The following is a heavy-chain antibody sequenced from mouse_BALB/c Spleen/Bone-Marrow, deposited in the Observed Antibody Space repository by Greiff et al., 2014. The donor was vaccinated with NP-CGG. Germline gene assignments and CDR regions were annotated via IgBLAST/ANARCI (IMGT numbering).Heavy chain of an antibody. V-gene: IGHV1-87*01. CDR2: IYPGDGDT. D-gene: IGHD1-1*01. Sequence: QVQLKQSGAELARPGASVKLSCKASGYTFTGYWMQWVKQRPGQGLEWIGIIYPGDGDTRYTQKFKGKATLTADKSSSTAYMQLRNLASEDSAAYYCARVFYDSTPAYWGQGTTLTVSS. CDR1: GYTFTGYW. CDR3: ARVFYDSTPAY. J-gene: IGHJ2*01.